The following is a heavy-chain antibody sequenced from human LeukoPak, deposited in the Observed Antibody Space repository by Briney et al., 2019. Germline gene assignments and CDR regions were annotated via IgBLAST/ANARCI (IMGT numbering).Heavy chain of an antibody. CDR1: GFTFSSYA. J-gene: IGHJ4*02. V-gene: IGHV3-23*01. CDR2: VSGNGGNT. CDR3: AREGPSHDY. Sequence: GGSLRLSCAASGFTFSSYAMSWVRQAPGKGLEWVSAVSGNGGNTYYTDSVKGRFTISRDNSKNTLYLQMNSLRVEDAAVYYCAREGPSHDYWGQGTLVTVSS.